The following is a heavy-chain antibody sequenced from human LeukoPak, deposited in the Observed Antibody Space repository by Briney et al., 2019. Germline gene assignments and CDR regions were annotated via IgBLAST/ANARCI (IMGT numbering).Heavy chain of an antibody. Sequence: SQTLSLTCALSGDGVSSNSAAWNWIRQSPSRGLEWLGRTYYRAEWHNDYAVSVKSRIIISPDTSKNQFSLQLKSVTPEDTAVYYCARDLAGFGGYSYGMVDYWGQGTLVTVSS. V-gene: IGHV6-1*01. CDR3: ARDLAGFGGYSYGMVDY. CDR1: GDGVSSNSAA. D-gene: IGHD5-18*01. J-gene: IGHJ4*02. CDR2: TYYRAEWHN.